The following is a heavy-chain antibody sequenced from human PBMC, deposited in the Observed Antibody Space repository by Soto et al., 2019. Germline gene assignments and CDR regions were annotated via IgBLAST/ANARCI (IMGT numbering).Heavy chain of an antibody. CDR2: IKQDGSEK. CDR1: GFTFSSYW. V-gene: IGHV3-7*04. D-gene: IGHD5-12*01. J-gene: IGHJ4*02. Sequence: GGSLRLSCAASGFTFSSYWMSWVRQAPGKGLEWVANIKQDGSEKYYVDSVKGRFTISRDKSKNSLYLQMNSLRAEDTAVYYCARGGYSGYDETYYFDYWGQGTLVTVSS. CDR3: ARGGYSGYDETYYFDY.